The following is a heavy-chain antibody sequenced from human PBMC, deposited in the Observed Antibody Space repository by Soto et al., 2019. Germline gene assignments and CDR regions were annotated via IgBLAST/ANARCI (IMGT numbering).Heavy chain of an antibody. J-gene: IGHJ4*02. Sequence: GGSLRLSCAASGFTFDDYAMHWVRQAPGKGLEWVSGISWNSGSIGYADSVKGRFTISRDNAKNSLYLQMNSLRAEDTALYYCAKEGKKSLYYFDYWGQGTLVTVSS. CDR2: ISWNSGSI. D-gene: IGHD6-13*01. CDR1: GFTFDDYA. CDR3: AKEGKKSLYYFDY. V-gene: IGHV3-9*01.